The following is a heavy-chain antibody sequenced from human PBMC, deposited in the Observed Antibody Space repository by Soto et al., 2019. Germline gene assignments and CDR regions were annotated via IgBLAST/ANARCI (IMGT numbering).Heavy chain of an antibody. CDR3: ATEKNYDFWRGKTSYYYYGMDV. CDR2: ISAYNGNT. V-gene: IGHV1-18*01. D-gene: IGHD3-3*01. Sequence: ASVKVSCKASGYTFTSYGISWVRQAPGQGLEWMGWISAYNGNTNYAQKLQGRVTMTTDTSTSTAYMELRSLRSDDTAVYYCATEKNYDFWRGKTSYYYYGMDVWGQGTTVTVSS. J-gene: IGHJ6*02. CDR1: GYTFTSYG.